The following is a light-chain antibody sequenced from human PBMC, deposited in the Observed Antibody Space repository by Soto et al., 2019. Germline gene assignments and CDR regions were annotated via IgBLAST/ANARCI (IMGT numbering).Light chain of an antibody. J-gene: IGLJ1*01. CDR1: SSNIGNNY. Sequence: QSVLTQSPSVSAAPGQKVTISCSGSSSNIGNNYVSWYQQLPGTAPKLLIYDNNKRPSGIPDRFSGSKSGTSATLGITGLQTGDEADYYCGTWDSSLSACYVFGTGTKLTVL. V-gene: IGLV1-51*01. CDR2: DNN. CDR3: GTWDSSLSACYV.